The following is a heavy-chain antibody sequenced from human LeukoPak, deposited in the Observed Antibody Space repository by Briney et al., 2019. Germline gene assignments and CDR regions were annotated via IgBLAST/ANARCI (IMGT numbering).Heavy chain of an antibody. J-gene: IGHJ4*02. V-gene: IGHV4-34*01. D-gene: IGHD3/OR15-3a*01. CDR2: INHSGST. Sequence: PSETLSLTCAVYGGSFSGYYWSWIRQPPGKGLEWIGEINHSGSTNYNPSLKSRVTISVKTSKNQLSLKLSSVTTADTAVYYCARGPRKTEVKSWFLNYWGQGPLVTVSS. CDR1: GGSFSGYY. CDR3: ARGPRKTEVKSWFLNY.